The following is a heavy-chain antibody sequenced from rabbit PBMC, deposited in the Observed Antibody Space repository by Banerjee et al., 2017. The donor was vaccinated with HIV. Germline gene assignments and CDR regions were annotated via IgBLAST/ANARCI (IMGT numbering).Heavy chain of an antibody. D-gene: IGHD1-1*01. CDR2: IYAGSYGST. CDR1: GFSFSSSYY. V-gene: IGHV1S45*01. CDR3: ARDPAYASGSDDYVPL. Sequence: QEQLVESGGDLVKPGASLTLTCTASGFSFSSSYYMCWVRQAPGQGLEWIACIYAGSYGSTYYANWAKGRFTISKTSSTTVTLQMTSLTAADTATYFCARDPAYASGSDDYVPLWGPGTLVTVS. J-gene: IGHJ6*01.